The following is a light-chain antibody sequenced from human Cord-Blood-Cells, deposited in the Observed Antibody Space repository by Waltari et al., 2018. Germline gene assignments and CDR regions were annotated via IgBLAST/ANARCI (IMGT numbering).Light chain of an antibody. J-gene: IGLJ3*02. Sequence: QSVLTQPPSASGTPGQRVTISCSGSSSNIGSNYVYCYQQLPGTAPKLLISRNNQRPSGVPVRFSGSESGASAALASSGLRSEDEADYYCAAWDDSLSGWVFGGGTKLTVL. V-gene: IGLV1-47*01. CDR3: AAWDDSLSGWV. CDR1: SSNIGSNY. CDR2: RNN.